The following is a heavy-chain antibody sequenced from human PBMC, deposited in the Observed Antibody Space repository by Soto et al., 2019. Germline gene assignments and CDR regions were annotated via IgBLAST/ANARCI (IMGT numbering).Heavy chain of an antibody. Sequence: QVQLVQSGAEVKKPGASVKVSCKASGYTFTSYGISWVRQAPGQGLEWMGWISAYNGNTNYAQKLQGRVTMTTDTSTSTAYMELRRLRSDDTAVYYCARGRRELQWLVLDDAFDIWGQGTMVTVSS. V-gene: IGHV1-18*01. J-gene: IGHJ3*02. CDR1: GYTFTSYG. CDR3: ARGRRELQWLVLDDAFDI. D-gene: IGHD6-19*01. CDR2: ISAYNGNT.